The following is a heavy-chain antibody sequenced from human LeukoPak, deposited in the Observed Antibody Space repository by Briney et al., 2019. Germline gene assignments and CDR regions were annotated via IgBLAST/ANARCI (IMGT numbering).Heavy chain of an antibody. J-gene: IGHJ4*02. CDR1: RFTFSNYA. CDR3: AKGSYYDSSGSFYFDY. CDR2: ISGSGDNT. Sequence: GGSLRLSCVGSRFTFSNYAMSWVRQAPGKGLEWVSGISGSGDNTYYADSVKGRFTISRDNSKNTLYVQVNSLGTEDTAAYYCAKGSYYDSSGSFYFDYWGQGTLVTVSS. V-gene: IGHV3-23*01. D-gene: IGHD3-22*01.